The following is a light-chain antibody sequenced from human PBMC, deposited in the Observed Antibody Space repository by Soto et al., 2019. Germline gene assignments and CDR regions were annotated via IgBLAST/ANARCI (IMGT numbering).Light chain of an antibody. Sequence: DIQMTQSPSSLSASVGDRVTITCRASQSIRNFLNWYQQKPGKAPKVLIYAASSLQSGVPSRFSGSGSGTDFTLTISSLKPEDSATYYCQQSYSTPTFGQGTKVEVQ. V-gene: IGKV1-39*01. CDR3: QQSYSTPT. CDR1: QSIRNF. CDR2: AAS. J-gene: IGKJ1*01.